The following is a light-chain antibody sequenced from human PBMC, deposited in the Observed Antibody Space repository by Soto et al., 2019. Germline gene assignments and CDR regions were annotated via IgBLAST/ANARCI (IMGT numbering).Light chain of an antibody. CDR1: QGISTW. J-gene: IGKJ5*01. Sequence: DFEMTQSPSSLSSSVGDIFTISCRASQGISTWLAWHQQKPGKAPESLIHAASNLHAGVPSRFSGSGSGTYFTLTISNLQPEDIATYYCQQFLSYPITFGQGTRLEI. CDR3: QQFLSYPIT. CDR2: AAS. V-gene: IGKV1D-16*01.